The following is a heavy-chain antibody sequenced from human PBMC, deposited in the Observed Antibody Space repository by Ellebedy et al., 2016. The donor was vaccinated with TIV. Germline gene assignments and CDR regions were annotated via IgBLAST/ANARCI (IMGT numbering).Heavy chain of an antibody. D-gene: IGHD6-6*01. CDR2: ISASADGT. J-gene: IGHJ6*02. CDR3: AKHQASSWGYNYGMDA. V-gene: IGHV3-23*01. Sequence: PGGSLRLSCAASGFTFSSYTMNWVRQAPGTGLEWVSAISASADGTYYADSVKGRFTIYRDNSKNTLYLQMNSLRVEDTAVFYCAKHQASSWGYNYGMDAWGQGTTVTVSS. CDR1: GFTFSSYT.